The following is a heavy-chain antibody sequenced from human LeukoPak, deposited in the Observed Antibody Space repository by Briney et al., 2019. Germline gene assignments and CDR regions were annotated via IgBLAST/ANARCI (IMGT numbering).Heavy chain of an antibody. Sequence: GGSLRLSCAASGFTLSSYWMSWVRQAPGKGLEWGANIKQDGSEKYYVDSVKGRFTISRDKAKKSLYLQMNSLRAEDTAVYYCASSPYDILTGYKYNWFDPWGQGTLVTVSS. CDR3: ASSPYDILTGYKYNWFDP. CDR2: IKQDGSEK. V-gene: IGHV3-7*01. D-gene: IGHD3-9*01. CDR1: GFTLSSYW. J-gene: IGHJ5*02.